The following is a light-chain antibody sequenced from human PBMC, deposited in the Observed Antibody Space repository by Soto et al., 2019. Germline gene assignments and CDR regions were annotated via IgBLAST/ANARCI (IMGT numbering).Light chain of an antibody. Sequence: EITITQSPAALSVSPGEGATLSCRVSQSISSSYLSWYQQRPGQAPRLLIYGASTRATGIPARFSGSGRGSGTDFTLTISGLQPEDFAVYYCQQDYNLPITFGQGTRLEIK. CDR1: QSISSSY. CDR2: GAS. CDR3: QQDYNLPIT. J-gene: IGKJ5*01. V-gene: IGKV3D-7*01.